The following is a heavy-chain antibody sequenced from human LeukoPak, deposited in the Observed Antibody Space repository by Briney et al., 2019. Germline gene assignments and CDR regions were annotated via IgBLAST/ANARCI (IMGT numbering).Heavy chain of an antibody. Sequence: GGSLRLSCAASGFSFSSFAMTWVRQAPGKGLEWVSSINGGHYPTYNTDSVKGRFTISRDSSRNTLYLQMNSLRADDTAVYYCTKDPNGDYVGAFDPWGQGTLVTVSS. J-gene: IGHJ5*02. D-gene: IGHD4-17*01. CDR3: TKDPNGDYVGAFDP. CDR1: GFSFSSFA. V-gene: IGHV3-23*01. CDR2: INGGHYPT.